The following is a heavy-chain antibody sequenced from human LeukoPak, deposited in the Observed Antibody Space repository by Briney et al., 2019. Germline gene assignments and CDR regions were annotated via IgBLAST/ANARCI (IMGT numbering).Heavy chain of an antibody. Sequence: GGSLRLSCAASGFTFSSYAMHWVRQAPGKGLEWVAVISYDGSNKYYADSVKGRFSISRDNSKNTLYLQMNSLRAEDTAVYYCAKDYSKTSYYGSGTYYRPNWFDPWGQGTLVTVSS. V-gene: IGHV3-30*04. J-gene: IGHJ5*02. D-gene: IGHD3-10*01. CDR3: AKDYSKTSYYGSGTYYRPNWFDP. CDR1: GFTFSSYA. CDR2: ISYDGSNK.